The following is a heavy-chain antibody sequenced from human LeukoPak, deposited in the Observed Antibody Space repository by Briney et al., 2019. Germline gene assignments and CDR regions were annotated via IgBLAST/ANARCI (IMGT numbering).Heavy chain of an antibody. CDR3: ARGQENGMDV. CDR1: GGSISSYY. Sequence: SETLSLTCTVSGGSISSYYWSWIRQPPGKGLEWIGEINHSGSTNYNPSLKSRVTISVDTSKNQFSLKLSSVTAADTAVYYCARGQENGMDVWGQGTTVTVSS. CDR2: INHSGST. V-gene: IGHV4-34*01. J-gene: IGHJ6*02.